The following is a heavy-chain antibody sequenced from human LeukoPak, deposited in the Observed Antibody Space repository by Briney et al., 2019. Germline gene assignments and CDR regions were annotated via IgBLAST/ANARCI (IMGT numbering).Heavy chain of an antibody. CDR2: IYYSGTT. CDR3: ARRGNGNYYYYYMDV. D-gene: IGHD2-8*01. V-gene: IGHV4-39*01. Sequence: SETLSLTCTVSGGSISSSGHYWGWIRQPPGKGLEWIGTIYYSGTTYYSPSLKSRVTISVDTSKNRFSLNLNSVTAADTAVYYCARRGNGNYYYYYMDVWGKGTTVTVSS. CDR1: GGSISSSGHY. J-gene: IGHJ6*03.